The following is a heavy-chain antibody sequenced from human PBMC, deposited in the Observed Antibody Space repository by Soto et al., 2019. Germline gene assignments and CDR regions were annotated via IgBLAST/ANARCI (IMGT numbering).Heavy chain of an antibody. CDR3: ARISGYDGDNWFDP. Sequence: SVKVSCKASGGAFSSYTFSWVRQAPGQGLEWMGRIIPMLGIANYAQKFQGRVTITADKSTSTAYMELSSLRSDDTAVYYCARISGYDGDNWFDPWGQGTLVTVSS. V-gene: IGHV1-69*02. D-gene: IGHD5-12*01. CDR2: IIPMLGIA. CDR1: GGAFSSYT. J-gene: IGHJ5*02.